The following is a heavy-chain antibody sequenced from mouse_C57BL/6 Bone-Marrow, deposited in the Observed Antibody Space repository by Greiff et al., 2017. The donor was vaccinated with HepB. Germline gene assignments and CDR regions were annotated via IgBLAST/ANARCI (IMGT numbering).Heavy chain of an antibody. V-gene: IGHV1-76*01. D-gene: IGHD1-1*01. J-gene: IGHJ1*03. CDR3: ARGATVDGWYFDV. CDR1: GYTFTDYY. CDR2: IYPGSGNT. Sequence: VHLVESGAELVRPGASVKLSCKASGYTFTDYYINWVKQRPGQGLEWIARIYPGSGNTYYNEKFKGKATLTAEKSSSTAYMQLSSLTSEDSAVYFCARGATVDGWYFDVWGTGTTVTVSS.